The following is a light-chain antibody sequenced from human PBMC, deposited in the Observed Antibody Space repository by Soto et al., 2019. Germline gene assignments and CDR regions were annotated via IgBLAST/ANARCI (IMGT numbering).Light chain of an antibody. CDR3: QHYNSYSEA. CDR1: QSISSY. CDR2: AAS. Sequence: DIQMTPSPSSLTASVGDRLTITCRASQSISSYLTWYQQKPGKAPKLLIYAASSLQSGVPSRFSGSGSGTDFTLTISSLQPDDFATYYCQHYNSYSEAFGQGTKVDIK. J-gene: IGKJ1*01. V-gene: IGKV1-5*01.